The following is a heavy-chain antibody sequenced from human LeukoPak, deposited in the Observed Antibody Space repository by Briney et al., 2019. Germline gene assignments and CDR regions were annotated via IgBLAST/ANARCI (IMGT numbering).Heavy chain of an antibody. J-gene: IGHJ4*02. Sequence: SETLSLTCDVSGGSISSGLYSWSWIRQPLGKGLEWIGYIYHTGSTYYNPSLKSRVTISVDTSKNQFSLRLSSVTAADTAVYYCAAWQNRLFDYWGQGTLVTVSS. V-gene: IGHV4-30-2*01. CDR2: IYHTGST. D-gene: IGHD2/OR15-2a*01. CDR1: GGSISSGLYS. CDR3: AAWQNRLFDY.